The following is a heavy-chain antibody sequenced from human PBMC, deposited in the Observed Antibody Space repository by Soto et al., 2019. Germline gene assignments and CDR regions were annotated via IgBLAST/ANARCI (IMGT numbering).Heavy chain of an antibody. CDR3: AGFGHTYGDYYFDY. CDR1: GGSISSYY. CDR2: IYYSGST. D-gene: IGHD4-17*01. Sequence: PSETLSLTCTVSGGSISSYYWSWIRQPPGKGLEWIGYIYYSGSTNCNPSLKSRVTMSVDTSKNQFSLKLSSVTAADTAVYYCAGFGHTYGDYYFDYWGQGTLVTVSS. J-gene: IGHJ4*02. V-gene: IGHV4-59*01.